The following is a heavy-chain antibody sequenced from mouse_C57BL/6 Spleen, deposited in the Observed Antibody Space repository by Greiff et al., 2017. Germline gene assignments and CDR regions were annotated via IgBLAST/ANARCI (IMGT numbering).Heavy chain of an antibody. CDR1: GYTFTSYW. D-gene: IGHD1-1*01. Sequence: QVQLQQPGAELVRPGTSVKLSCKASGYTFTSYWMHWVKQRPGQGLEWIGVIDPSDSYTTYNQKFKGKATLTVDTSSSTAYMQLSSLTSEDSAVYYCASSGISITTVVDYFDYWGQGTTLTVSS. CDR2: IDPSDSYT. CDR3: ASSGISITTVVDYFDY. V-gene: IGHV1-59*01. J-gene: IGHJ2*01.